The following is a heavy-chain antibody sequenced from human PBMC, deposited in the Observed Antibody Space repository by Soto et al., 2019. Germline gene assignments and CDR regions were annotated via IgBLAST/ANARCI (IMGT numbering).Heavy chain of an antibody. Sequence: EVQLVESGGGLVQPGGSLRLSCAASGFTVNDYYMTWVRQAPGKGLEWVSLLYSGGSTIYADSVKGRVTISRDSSKNTLYLQMNSRRVEDTDVYYCARATVGASDFGFDSWGQGTLVTVSS. J-gene: IGHJ4*02. CDR1: GFTVNDYY. CDR3: ARATVGASDFGFDS. V-gene: IGHV3-53*01. CDR2: LYSGGST. D-gene: IGHD1-26*01.